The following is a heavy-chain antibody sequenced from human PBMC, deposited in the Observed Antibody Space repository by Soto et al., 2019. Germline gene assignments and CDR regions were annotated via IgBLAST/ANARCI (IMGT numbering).Heavy chain of an antibody. D-gene: IGHD6-19*01. Sequence: PSETLSLTCAVYGGSFSGYYWSWIRQPPGKGLEWIGEINHSGSTNYNPSLKSRFTISVDTSKNQFSLKLSSVTAADTAVYYCARSAVAGSMFDYWGQGTLVTVSS. CDR2: INHSGST. CDR1: GGSFSGYY. J-gene: IGHJ4*02. V-gene: IGHV4-34*01. CDR3: ARSAVAGSMFDY.